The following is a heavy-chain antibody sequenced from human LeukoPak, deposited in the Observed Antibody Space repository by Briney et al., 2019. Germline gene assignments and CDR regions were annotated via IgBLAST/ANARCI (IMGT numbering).Heavy chain of an antibody. D-gene: IGHD2-2*01. V-gene: IGHV4-4*07. CDR3: ARDVLVRPYYYYMGG. J-gene: IGHJ6*03. Sequence: SETLSLTCTVSGDSISSYYWSWIRQPAGKGLEWIGRFYTSGNTNYNPSLKSRVTISVDKSKNQFSLKLSSVTAADTAVYYCARDVLVRPYYYYMGGWGKGATGTVSS. CDR1: GDSISSYY. CDR2: FYTSGNT.